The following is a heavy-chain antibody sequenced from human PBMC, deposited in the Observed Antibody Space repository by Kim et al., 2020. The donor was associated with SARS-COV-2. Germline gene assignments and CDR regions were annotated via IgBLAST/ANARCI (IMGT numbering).Heavy chain of an antibody. CDR1: GYTLTELS. CDR3: ATALGYCTNGVCYTVVYAFDI. D-gene: IGHD2-8*01. J-gene: IGHJ3*02. CDR2: FDPEDGET. Sequence: ASVKVSCKVSGYTLTELSMHWVRQAPGKGLEWMGGFDPEDGETIYAQKFQGRVTMTEDTSTDTAYMELSSLRSEDTAVYYCATALGYCTNGVCYTVVYAFDIWGQGKMVTVSS. V-gene: IGHV1-24*01.